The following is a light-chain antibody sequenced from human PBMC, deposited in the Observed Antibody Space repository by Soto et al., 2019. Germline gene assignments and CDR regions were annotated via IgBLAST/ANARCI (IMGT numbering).Light chain of an antibody. V-gene: IGLV2-14*01. CDR2: DVS. Sequence: VRRPPGTETVSPGQATAISSTGTSSDVGGYNYVSWYQQHPGKAPKLMIYDVSNRPSGVSNRFSGSKSGNTASLTISGLQAEDEADYYCSSYTSSSTLYVFGTGTKVTVL. CDR3: SSYTSSSTLYV. J-gene: IGLJ1*01. CDR1: SSDVGGYNY.